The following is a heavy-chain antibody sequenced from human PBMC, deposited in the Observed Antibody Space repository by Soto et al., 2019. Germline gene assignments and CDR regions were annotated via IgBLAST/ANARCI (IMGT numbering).Heavy chain of an antibody. V-gene: IGHV4-39*01. Sequence: QLQLQESGPGLVKPSETLSLTCTVSGGSISATSYYWAWIRQPPGKGLEWIGSIYYSGTTYFSPSLKSRFTIAVDTSKNHFSLSLSSVTAADTAVYYCARHRPVTTIKGWFDPWGQGTLVTVSS. CDR2: IYYSGTT. CDR1: GGSISATSYY. CDR3: ARHRPVTTIKGWFDP. J-gene: IGHJ5*02. D-gene: IGHD4-4*01.